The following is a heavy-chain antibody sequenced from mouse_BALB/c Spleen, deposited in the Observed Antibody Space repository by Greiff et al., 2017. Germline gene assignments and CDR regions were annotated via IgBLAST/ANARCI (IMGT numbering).Heavy chain of an antibody. V-gene: IGHV3-6*02. J-gene: IGHJ4*01. CDR1: GYSITSGYY. D-gene: IGHD1-1*01. CDR3: ARGDTTVDYYAMDY. Sequence: EVHLVESGPGLVKPSQSLSLTCSVTGYSITSGYYWNWIRQFPGNKLEWMGYISYDGSNNYNPSLKNRISITRDTSKNQFFLKLNSVTTEDTATYYCARGDTTVDYYAMDYWGQGTSVTVSS. CDR2: ISYDGSN.